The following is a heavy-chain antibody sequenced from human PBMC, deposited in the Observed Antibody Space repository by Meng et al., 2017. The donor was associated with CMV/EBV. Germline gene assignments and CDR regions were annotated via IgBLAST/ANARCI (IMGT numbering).Heavy chain of an antibody. CDR3: ARDRYYDFWSGYHQGDAFDV. Sequence: GGSLRLSCAASGFTFSSYAMSWVRQAPGKGLEWVSVIYSGGSSTYYADSVKGRFTISRDNAKNSLYLQMNSLRAEDTAVYYCARDRYYDFWSGYHQGDAFDVWGQGTLVTVSS. CDR2: IYSGGSST. V-gene: IGHV3-23*03. J-gene: IGHJ3*01. CDR1: GFTFSSYA. D-gene: IGHD3-3*01.